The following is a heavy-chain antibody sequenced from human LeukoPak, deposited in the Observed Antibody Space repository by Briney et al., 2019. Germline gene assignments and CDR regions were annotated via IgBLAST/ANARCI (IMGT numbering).Heavy chain of an antibody. Sequence: TGGSLRLSCAASGFTFDDYGMSWVRQAPGQGLEWVSGINWNGGSTGYADSVKGRFTISRVNAKNSLYLQMNSLRAEDTAVYYCAELGITMIGGVWGKGTTVTISS. D-gene: IGHD3-10*02. V-gene: IGHV3-20*04. CDR1: GFTFDDYG. CDR3: AELGITMIGGV. J-gene: IGHJ6*04. CDR2: INWNGGST.